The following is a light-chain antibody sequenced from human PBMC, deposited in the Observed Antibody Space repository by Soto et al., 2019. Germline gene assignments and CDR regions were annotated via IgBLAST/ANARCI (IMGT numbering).Light chain of an antibody. CDR3: CSYAGSSTPYV. J-gene: IGLJ1*01. Sequence: QSVLTQPASVSGSPGQSITISCTGSSSDVGSYNLVSWYQQHPGKAPKLMIYEVSKRPSGVSNRFSGSKSGNTASLTIAGLQAEDEADYYCCSYAGSSTPYVFGTGTKPPS. CDR1: SSDVGSYNL. V-gene: IGLV2-23*02. CDR2: EVS.